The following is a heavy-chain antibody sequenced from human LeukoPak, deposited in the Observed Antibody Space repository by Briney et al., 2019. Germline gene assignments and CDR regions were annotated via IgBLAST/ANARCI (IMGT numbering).Heavy chain of an antibody. D-gene: IGHD6-6*01. CDR3: ARDCCRPSYYYMDV. Sequence: GSLRLSCAASGFTFSSYSMNLVRQAPGKGLELVSSISSSSSYIYYADSVKGRFTISRDNAKNSLYLQMNSLRAEDTVVYYCARDCCRPSYYYMDVWGKGTTVTVSS. V-gene: IGHV3-21*01. CDR2: ISSSSSYI. J-gene: IGHJ6*03. CDR1: GFTFSSYS.